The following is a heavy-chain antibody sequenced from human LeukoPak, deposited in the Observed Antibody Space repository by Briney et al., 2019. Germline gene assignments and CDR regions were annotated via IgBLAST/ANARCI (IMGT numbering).Heavy chain of an antibody. V-gene: IGHV1-2*02. J-gene: IGHJ4*02. CDR3: ARDPSMIRGENTPYFDY. CDR2: INPNSGGT. CDR1: GYTFTGYY. Sequence: ASVKVSCKTSGYTFTGYYLHWVRQAPGQGLEWMGLINPNSGGTNYAQKFQGRVTISRDNAKNTLYLQMNSLRSEDTAVYYCARDPSMIRGENTPYFDYWGQGTLVTVSS. D-gene: IGHD3-10*01.